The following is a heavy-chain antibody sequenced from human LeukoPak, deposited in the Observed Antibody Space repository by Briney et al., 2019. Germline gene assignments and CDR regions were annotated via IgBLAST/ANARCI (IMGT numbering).Heavy chain of an antibody. CDR3: ARQKQTVGELIA. Sequence: GESLKISCKSSGYSFTSYWIGWVRQMPGKGLEWMGIIYPCDSDTRYSPSFQGQVTISADKSISPAYLQWSSLKAPDTAMYYCARQKQTVGELIAWGQGTLVTVSS. J-gene: IGHJ5*02. D-gene: IGHD3-10*01. V-gene: IGHV5-51*01. CDR2: IYPCDSDT. CDR1: GYSFTSYW.